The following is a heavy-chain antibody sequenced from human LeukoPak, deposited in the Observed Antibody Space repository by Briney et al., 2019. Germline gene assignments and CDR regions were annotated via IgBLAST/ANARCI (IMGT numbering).Heavy chain of an antibody. CDR3: ARVSGYDFWSGYLDY. D-gene: IGHD3-3*01. J-gene: IGHJ4*02. CDR2: ISGPGGST. CDR1: RFTFSNYA. Sequence: GGSLRLSCVGSRFTFSNYAMTWVRQAPGKGLEWVSAISGPGGSTYYADSVKGRFTISRDNSKNTLYLQMNSLRAEDTAVYYCARVSGYDFWSGYLDYWGQGTLVTVSS. V-gene: IGHV3-23*01.